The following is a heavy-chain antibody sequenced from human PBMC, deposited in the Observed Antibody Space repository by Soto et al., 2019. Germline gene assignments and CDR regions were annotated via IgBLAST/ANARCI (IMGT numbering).Heavy chain of an antibody. CDR1: GGSISSYY. Sequence: QVQLQESGPGLVKPSETLSLTCTVSGGSISSYYWSWIRQPAGKGLEWIGRIYTSGSTNYNPSLKSRVTTSVDTSKNQFSLKLSSVTAADTAVYYCARLAAAGRRYYFDYWGQGTLVTVSS. D-gene: IGHD6-13*01. CDR2: IYTSGST. V-gene: IGHV4-4*07. CDR3: ARLAAAGRRYYFDY. J-gene: IGHJ4*02.